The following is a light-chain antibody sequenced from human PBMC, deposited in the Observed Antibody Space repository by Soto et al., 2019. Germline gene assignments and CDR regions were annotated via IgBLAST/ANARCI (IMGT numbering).Light chain of an antibody. CDR1: QSISSW. V-gene: IGKV1-5*01. CDR3: QQYNSYWAWT. CDR2: DAS. J-gene: IGKJ1*01. Sequence: DIQMTQSPSTLSASVGDRVTITCRASQSISSWLAWYQQKPGKAPKLLIYDASSLESGVPSRFSGSGSGTEFTLTISSLQPDDFATYYCQQYNSYWAWTFGQGTKVEI.